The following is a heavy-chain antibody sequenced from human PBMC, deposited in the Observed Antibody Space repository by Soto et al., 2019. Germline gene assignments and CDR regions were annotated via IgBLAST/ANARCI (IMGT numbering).Heavy chain of an antibody. J-gene: IGHJ6*02. D-gene: IGHD6-13*01. V-gene: IGHV4-39*01. CDR1: GGSISSSSYY. CDR3: ARHGDVSSSSWSYYYYYYGMDV. CDR2: IYYSGST. Sequence: PSETLSLTCTVSGGSISSSSYYWGWIRQPPXKGLEWIGSIYYSGSTYYNPSLKSRVTISVDTSKNQFSLKLSSVTAADTAVYYCARHGDVSSSSWSYYYYYYGMDVWGQGTTVTVSS.